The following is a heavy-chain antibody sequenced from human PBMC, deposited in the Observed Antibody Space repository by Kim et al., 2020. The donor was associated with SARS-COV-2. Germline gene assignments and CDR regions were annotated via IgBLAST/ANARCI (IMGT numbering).Heavy chain of an antibody. V-gene: IGHV4-34*01. CDR2: INHSGST. CDR3: ARGVEQWLPPGY. D-gene: IGHD6-19*01. J-gene: IGHJ4*02. Sequence: SETLSLTCAVYGGSFSGYYWSWIRQPPGKGLEWIGEINHSGSTNYNPSLKSRVTISVDTSKNQFSLKLSSVTAADTAVYYCARGVEQWLPPGYWGQGTLVTVSS. CDR1: GGSFSGYY.